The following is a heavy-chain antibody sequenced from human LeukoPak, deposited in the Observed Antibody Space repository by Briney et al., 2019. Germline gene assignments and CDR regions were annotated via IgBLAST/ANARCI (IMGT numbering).Heavy chain of an antibody. D-gene: IGHD1-26*01. CDR1: GYIFTGYY. V-gene: IGHV1-2*02. CDR3: ARYATNSGYVVY. CDR2: INPNSGDT. J-gene: IGHJ4*02. Sequence: GASVKVSCKASGYIFTGYYMHWVRQAPGQGLEWMGWINPNSGDTNYAQKFQGRVTMTRDTSISTAYMELSRLRSDDTAVYYCARYATNSGYVVYWGQGTLVTVSS.